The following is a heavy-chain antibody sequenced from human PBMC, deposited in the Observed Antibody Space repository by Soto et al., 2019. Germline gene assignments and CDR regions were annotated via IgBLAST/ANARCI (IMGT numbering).Heavy chain of an antibody. V-gene: IGHV3-21*01. CDR3: ARTHYDYVWGSYAYGMDV. CDR2: ISSRSSYI. J-gene: IGHJ6*02. D-gene: IGHD3-16*01. Sequence: EVQLVESGGGLVKPGGSLRLSCAASGFNLSSYTMNWVRQAPGKGLEWVSSISSRSSYIYYADSVKGRFTISRDNAKNSLFLQMNSLRAEDTAVYSCARTHYDYVWGSYAYGMDVWGQGTPVTVSS. CDR1: GFNLSSYT.